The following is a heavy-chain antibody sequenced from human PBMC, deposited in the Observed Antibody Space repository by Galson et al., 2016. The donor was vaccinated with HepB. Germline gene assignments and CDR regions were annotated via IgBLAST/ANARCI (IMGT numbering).Heavy chain of an antibody. CDR1: GFTVSSNY. CDR2: IYNGGNT. J-gene: IGHJ3*02. D-gene: IGHD3-16*02. CDR3: ARGFRLGDLSSPRERDAFDI. Sequence: SLRLSCAASGFTVSSNYMNWVRQAPGKGLEWVSVIYNGGNTYYADSVKGRFTISRDNSKNTLYLQMNSLRAEDTAVYYCARGFRLGDLSSPRERDAFDIWGQGTMVTVS. V-gene: IGHV3-53*01.